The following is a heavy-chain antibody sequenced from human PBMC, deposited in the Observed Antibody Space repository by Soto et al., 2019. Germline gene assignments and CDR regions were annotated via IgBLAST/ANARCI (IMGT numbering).Heavy chain of an antibody. D-gene: IGHD6-13*01. CDR2: IYYSGST. CDR3: ARDQRAAAGTYYYYYYGMDV. CDR1: GGSISSYY. Sequence: SETLSLTCTVPGGSISSYYWSWIRQPPGKGLEWIGYIYYSGSTNYNPSLKSRVTISVDTSKNQFSLKLSSVTAADTAVYYCARDQRAAAGTYYYYYYGMDVWGQGTTVTVSS. V-gene: IGHV4-59*01. J-gene: IGHJ6*02.